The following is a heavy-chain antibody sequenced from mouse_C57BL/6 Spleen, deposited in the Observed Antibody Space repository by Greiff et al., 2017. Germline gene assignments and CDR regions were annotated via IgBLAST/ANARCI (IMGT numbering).Heavy chain of an antibody. V-gene: IGHV6-3*01. CDR1: GFTFSNYW. J-gene: IGHJ2*01. Sequence: EVHLVESGGGLVQPGGSMKLSCVASGFTFSNYWMNWVRPSPEKGLEWVAQIRLKSDNYATHYAESVKGRFTISRDDSKSSVYLHMNNLRAEDTGIYYCTEGPYFDYWGQGTTLTVSS. CDR2: IRLKSDNYAT. CDR3: TEGPYFDY.